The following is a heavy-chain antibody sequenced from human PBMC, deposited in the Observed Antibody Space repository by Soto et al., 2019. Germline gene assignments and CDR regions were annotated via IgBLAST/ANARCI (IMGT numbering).Heavy chain of an antibody. CDR3: ARDAPVLRQTGVYFQH. J-gene: IGHJ1*01. CDR1: GYTFTSYG. CDR2: ISAYNGNT. V-gene: IGHV1-18*01. D-gene: IGHD7-27*01. Sequence: QVQLVQSGAEVKKPGASVKVSGKASGYTFTSYGISWVRQAPGQGLEWMGWISAYNGNTNYAQKLQGRVTMTTDTSTSTAYMELRRLRSDDTAVYYCARDAPVLRQTGVYFQHWVQGPLVTVSA.